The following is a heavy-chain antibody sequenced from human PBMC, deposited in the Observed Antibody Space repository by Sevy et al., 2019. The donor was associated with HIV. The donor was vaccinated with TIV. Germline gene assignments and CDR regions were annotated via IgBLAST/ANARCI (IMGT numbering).Heavy chain of an antibody. J-gene: IGHJ4*02. D-gene: IGHD1-20*01. CDR1: GFTYNGYG. Sequence: GGSLRLSCAASGFTYNGYGMHWVRQAPGKGLEWVAVIWYDGSNKEYADSVKGRFTISRDNSKNTLYLQMNNLRAEDTAVYYCGREGDSAINWNDGLPDYWGQGTLVTVSS. CDR2: IWYDGSNK. V-gene: IGHV3-33*01. CDR3: GREGDSAINWNDGLPDY.